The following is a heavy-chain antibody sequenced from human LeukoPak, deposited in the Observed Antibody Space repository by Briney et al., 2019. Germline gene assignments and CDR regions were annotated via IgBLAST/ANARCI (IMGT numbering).Heavy chain of an antibody. V-gene: IGHV1-69*13. D-gene: IGHD4-11*01. Sequence: GASVKVSCKASGGTFSSYAISWVRQAPGQGLEWMGGIIPIFGTANYAQKFQGRVTITADESTSTAYMELSSLRSEDTAVYYCATLRHYYDYSYYYGMDVWGQGTTVTVSS. CDR1: GGTFSSYA. J-gene: IGHJ6*02. CDR2: IIPIFGTA. CDR3: ATLRHYYDYSYYYGMDV.